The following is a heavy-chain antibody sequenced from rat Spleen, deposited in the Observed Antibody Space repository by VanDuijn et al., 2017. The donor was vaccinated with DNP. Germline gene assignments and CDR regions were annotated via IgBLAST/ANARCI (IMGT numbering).Heavy chain of an antibody. CDR3: ARDMDYYDGSYYRYYFDY. D-gene: IGHD1-12*02. CDR2: ITSGGSS. CDR1: GFSFSHYW. V-gene: IGHV5-31*01. Sequence: EVQLVESGGDLVQPGRSLKLSCVASGFSFSHYWMTWIRQVPGKGLEWLASITSGGSSYYPDSVKGRFTISRDNAKNTLYLRMNSLRSEDTATYYCARDMDYYDGSYYRYYFDYWGQGVMVTVSS. J-gene: IGHJ2*01.